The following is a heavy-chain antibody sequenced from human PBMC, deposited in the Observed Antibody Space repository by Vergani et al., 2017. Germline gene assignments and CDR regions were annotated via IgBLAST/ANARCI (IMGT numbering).Heavy chain of an antibody. V-gene: IGHV3-23*01. Sequence: EVQLLESGGGLAQPGGSLRLSCAASGFTFRNYAMTGVRQAPGKGLEWVSIISDNGGTTYYTNSVRGRFTISRDNSKSTLFLQMNSLRVEDMAVYYCARDRGDWRYSRYFYNYYMDVWGKGTTVTVSS. CDR3: ARDRGDWRYSRYFYNYYMDV. J-gene: IGHJ6*03. CDR1: GFTFRNYA. D-gene: IGHD2-8*02. CDR2: ISDNGGTT.